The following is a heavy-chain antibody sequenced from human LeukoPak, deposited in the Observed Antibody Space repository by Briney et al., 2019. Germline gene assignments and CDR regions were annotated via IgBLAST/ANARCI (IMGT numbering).Heavy chain of an antibody. V-gene: IGHV1-2*02. CDR3: ARGLVQAVY. J-gene: IGHJ4*02. CDR2: INPNSGGT. Sequence: SSVKVSCKPSGYTFTRYYMHGVRQAPGQGRGWMGWINPNSGGTNYAQKFQGRVTMTRDTSISTAYMELSRLRSDDTAVYYCARGLVQAVYWGQGTLVTVSS. D-gene: IGHD6-19*01. CDR1: GYTFTRYY.